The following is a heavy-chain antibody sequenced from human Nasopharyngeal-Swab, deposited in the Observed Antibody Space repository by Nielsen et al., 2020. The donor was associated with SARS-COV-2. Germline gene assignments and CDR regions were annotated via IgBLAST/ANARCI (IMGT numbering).Heavy chain of an antibody. D-gene: IGHD2-21*02. J-gene: IGHJ5*02. CDR2: IIPNLGIA. Sequence: SVMVSCKASGGTFSSYAISWVRQAPAQGLEWMVGIIPNLGIANYAQKFQGRVTITADKSTSTAYMELSSLRSEDTAVYYCAREEAYCGGDCYHWFDPWGQGTLVTVSS. CDR3: AREEAYCGGDCYHWFDP. CDR1: GGTFSSYA. V-gene: IGHV1-69*10.